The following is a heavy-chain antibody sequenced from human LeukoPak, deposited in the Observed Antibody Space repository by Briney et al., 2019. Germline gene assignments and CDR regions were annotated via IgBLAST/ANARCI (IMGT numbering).Heavy chain of an antibody. CDR2: ISSSSTYI. V-gene: IGHV3-21*01. CDR1: GFTFSSYS. CDR3: AREAHFDY. Sequence: PGGSLRLSCAASGFTFSSYSMNWVRQAPGKGLEWVSSISSSSTYIYYADSLKGRFTISRDNAKNSLYLQMNRLRAEDTAVYYCAREAHFDYWGQGTLVTVSS. J-gene: IGHJ4*02.